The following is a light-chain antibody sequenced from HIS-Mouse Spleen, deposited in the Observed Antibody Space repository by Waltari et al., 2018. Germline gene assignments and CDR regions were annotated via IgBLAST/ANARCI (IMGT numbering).Light chain of an antibody. CDR1: SSDVGSYNL. CDR2: EGS. J-gene: IGLJ3*02. Sequence: QSALTQPASVSGSPGQSITISCTGTSSDVGSYNLVSWYQQHPGKAPKRMIYEGSKRPSGVSNRVSGSKSGNTASLTIAGLQAEDEADYYCCSYAGSSTYWVFGGGTKLTVL. V-gene: IGLV2-23*01. CDR3: CSYAGSSTYWV.